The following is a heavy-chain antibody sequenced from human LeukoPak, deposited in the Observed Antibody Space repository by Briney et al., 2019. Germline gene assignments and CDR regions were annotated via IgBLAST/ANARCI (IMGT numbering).Heavy chain of an antibody. V-gene: IGHV3-64*02. CDR3: ARSVFRYGSYYFDY. J-gene: IGHJ4*02. Sequence: PGGSLRLSCAASGFTFSSYSMNWVRQAPGKGLEYVSAISSNGGSTYYADSVKGRFTISRDNSKNTLYLQMGSLRAEDMAVYYCARSVFRYGSYYFDYWGQGTLVTVSS. CDR1: GFTFSSYS. CDR2: ISSNGGST. D-gene: IGHD1-14*01.